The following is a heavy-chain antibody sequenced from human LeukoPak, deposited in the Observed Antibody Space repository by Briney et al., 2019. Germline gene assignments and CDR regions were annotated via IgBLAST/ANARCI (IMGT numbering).Heavy chain of an antibody. CDR1: GFTFSSYS. CDR3: ARSGKYCGGDCYPAEYFQH. CDR2: ISSSSSYI. J-gene: IGHJ1*01. D-gene: IGHD2-21*02. Sequence: GGSLRLSCAASGFTFSSYSMNWVRQAPGKGLEWVSSISSSSSYIYYADSVKGRFTISRDNAKNSLYLQMNSLRAEDTAVYYCARSGKYCGGDCYPAEYFQHWGQGTLGTVSS. V-gene: IGHV3-21*01.